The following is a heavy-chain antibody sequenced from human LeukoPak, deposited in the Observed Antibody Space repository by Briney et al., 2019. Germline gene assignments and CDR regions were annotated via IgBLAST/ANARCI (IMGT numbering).Heavy chain of an antibody. CDR1: GFTFSSYD. V-gene: IGHV3-48*03. CDR2: ISSSGSNT. Sequence: PGGSLRLSCAASGFTFSSYDMNWVRQAPGKGLECLSYISSSGSNTYYAGSVKGRFTISRDNAKNSLYLQMNSLRAEDTAMYYCTRIMVGGNRAFDIWGQGTMATVSS. CDR3: TRIMVGGNRAFDI. D-gene: IGHD1-26*01. J-gene: IGHJ3*02.